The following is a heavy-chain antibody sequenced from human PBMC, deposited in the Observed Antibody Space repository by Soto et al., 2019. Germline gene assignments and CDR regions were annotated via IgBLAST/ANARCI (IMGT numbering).Heavy chain of an antibody. Sequence: QVQLVQSGAEVKKPGSSVKVSCKASGGTFSSYTISWVRQAPGQGLEWMGRIIPILGIANYAQKFQGRVTITADKSTSTAYMALSSLRSEDTAVYYCARNGVGAVSAGYFQHWGQGTLVTVSS. CDR2: IIPILGIA. D-gene: IGHD1-26*01. CDR1: GGTFSSYT. J-gene: IGHJ1*01. V-gene: IGHV1-69*02. CDR3: ARNGVGAVSAGYFQH.